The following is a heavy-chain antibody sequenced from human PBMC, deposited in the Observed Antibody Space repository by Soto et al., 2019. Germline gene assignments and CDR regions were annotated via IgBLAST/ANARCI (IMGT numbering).Heavy chain of an antibody. J-gene: IGHJ4*02. Sequence: PGGSLRLSCAASGFTFSNTWMNWVRQAPGRGLEWVGRIKSKTDGGTTDYAAPVKGRFTISRDDSKDTLYLQMNSLKTEDTAVYYCSTDFLVPTMVRGVTAIFDYWGQGTLVTVSS. V-gene: IGHV3-15*07. CDR1: GFTFSNTW. CDR3: STDFLVPTMVRGVTAIFDY. D-gene: IGHD3-10*01. CDR2: IKSKTDGGTT.